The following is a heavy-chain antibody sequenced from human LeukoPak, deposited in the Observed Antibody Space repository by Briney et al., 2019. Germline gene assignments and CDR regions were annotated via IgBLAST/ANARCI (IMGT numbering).Heavy chain of an antibody. CDR1: GYTLTELS. J-gene: IGHJ2*01. CDR2: FDPEDGET. V-gene: IGHV1-24*01. CDR3: ATADSGYYYANYWYFDL. D-gene: IGHD3-22*01. Sequence: GASVKVSCKVSGYTLTELSMHWVRQAPGKGLEWMGGFDPEDGETIYAQKFQGRVTMTEDTSTDTAYMELSSLRSEDTAVYYCATADSGYYYANYWYFDLWGRGTLVTVSS.